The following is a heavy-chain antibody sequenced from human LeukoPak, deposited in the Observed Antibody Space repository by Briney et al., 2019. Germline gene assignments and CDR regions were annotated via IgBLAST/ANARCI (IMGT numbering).Heavy chain of an antibody. CDR3: AELGITMIGGV. CDR1: GFTFSSYE. Sequence: PGGSLRLSCAAPGFTFSSYEMNWVRRAPGKGLEWVSYISSSGSTIYYADSVKGRFTISRDNAKNSLNLQMNSLRAEDTAVYYCAELGITMIGGVWGKGTTVTISS. J-gene: IGHJ6*04. CDR2: ISSSGSTI. V-gene: IGHV3-48*03. D-gene: IGHD3-10*02.